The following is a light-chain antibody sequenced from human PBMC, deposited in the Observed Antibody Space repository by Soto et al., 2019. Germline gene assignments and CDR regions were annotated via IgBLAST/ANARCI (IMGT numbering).Light chain of an antibody. CDR3: QQYGSSPWT. CDR2: AAS. CDR1: QSLTNNY. J-gene: IGKJ1*01. Sequence: EIVLTQSPGTLSLSPGERATLSCRASQSLTNNYLAWYQQKPGQAPRLLIYAASSRATGIPDRFSGSGSETDFTLTISRLEPEDFAVYYCQQYGSSPWTFGQGTKVEIK. V-gene: IGKV3-20*01.